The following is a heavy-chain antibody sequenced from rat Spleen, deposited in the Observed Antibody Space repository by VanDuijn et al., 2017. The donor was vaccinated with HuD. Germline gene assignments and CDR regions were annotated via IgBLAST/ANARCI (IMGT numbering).Heavy chain of an antibody. CDR3: TSFLGGRGY. CDR2: ISPSGGST. D-gene: IGHD5-1*01. J-gene: IGHJ2*01. Sequence: EVQLVESGGGLVQPGRSLKLSCAASGFTFSSYDMAWVRQAPTKGLEWVASISPSGGSTYYPDSVKGRFTLSRDNAKSTLYLQMNSLRSEDTATYYCTSFLGGRGYWGQGVMVTVSS. V-gene: IGHV5-27*01. CDR1: GFTFSSYD.